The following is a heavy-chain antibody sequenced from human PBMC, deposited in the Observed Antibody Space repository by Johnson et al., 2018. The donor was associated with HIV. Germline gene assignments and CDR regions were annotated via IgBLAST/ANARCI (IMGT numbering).Heavy chain of an antibody. Sequence: VQLVESGGGFVQPGGSLRLSCAGSGITVSRYYMSWVRQAPGKGLEWVSVIYSGGITYYSVSAERPFTISCDNSENTAYLQMNRLTVEDTAIYYCGRDYDYDNSEQSRKDVFDVWGQGTKVTVSS. CDR1: GITVSRYY. CDR2: IYSGGIT. V-gene: IGHV3-66*02. D-gene: IGHD3-22*01. J-gene: IGHJ3*01. CDR3: GRDYDYDNSEQSRKDVFDV.